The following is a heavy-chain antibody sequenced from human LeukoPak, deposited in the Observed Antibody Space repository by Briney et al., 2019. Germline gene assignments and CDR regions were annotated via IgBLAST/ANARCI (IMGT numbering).Heavy chain of an antibody. J-gene: IGHJ4*02. CDR1: GFTFSSYS. D-gene: IGHD2-15*01. CDR2: ISYNSGT. V-gene: IGHV3-48*01. Sequence: GGSLRLSCAASGFTFSSYSMNWVRQAPGKGLEWLSYISYNSGTYYADSVKGRFTISRDNSKNTLYLQMNSLRAEDTAVYYCAKDRLPHCSGGSCYPYFDYWGQGTLVTVSS. CDR3: AKDRLPHCSGGSCYPYFDY.